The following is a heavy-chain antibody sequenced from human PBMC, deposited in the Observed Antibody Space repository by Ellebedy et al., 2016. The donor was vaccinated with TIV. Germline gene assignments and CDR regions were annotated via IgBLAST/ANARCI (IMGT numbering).Heavy chain of an antibody. D-gene: IGHD4-23*01. CDR3: ARGRGFTVVTPDYYGMDV. CDR2: IYTSRST. J-gene: IGHJ6*02. V-gene: IGHV4-4*07. CDR1: GGSISDYY. Sequence: SETLSLTXTVSGGSISDYYWSWIRQPAGKGLEWIGRIYTSRSTNYSPSLKSRVTMSVDTSKSQFSLKLSSVTAADTAVFYCARGRGFTVVTPDYYGMDVWGQGTKVTVS.